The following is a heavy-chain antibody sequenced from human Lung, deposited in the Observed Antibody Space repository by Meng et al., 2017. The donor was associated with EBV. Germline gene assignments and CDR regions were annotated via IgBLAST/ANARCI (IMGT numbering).Heavy chain of an antibody. J-gene: IGHJ4*02. CDR1: GFTFIAFA. Sequence: VHLVRRGGGLASHEGSPHLSCAASGFTFIAFALHWVRHTSGKGLEWVGRIRSKANNYATAYAASVKSRFTVSRDDSKNTAYLQMNSLKTEDTAVYYCTTLTVTTGPFDYWGQGILVTVS. CDR3: TTLTVTTGPFDY. CDR2: IRSKANNYAT. D-gene: IGHD4-17*01. V-gene: IGHV3-73*02.